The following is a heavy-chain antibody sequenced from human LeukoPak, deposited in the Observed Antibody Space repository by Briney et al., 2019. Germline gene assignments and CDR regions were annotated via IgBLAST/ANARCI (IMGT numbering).Heavy chain of an antibody. CDR1: GGTFSSYG. J-gene: IGHJ5*02. CDR3: ARLRGSAAAWFDP. CDR2: IIPIFGTA. Sequence: SVKVSCKASGGTFSSYGISWVRQAPGQGLEWMGGIIPIFGTANYAQKFQGRVTITTDESTSTAYMELSSLRSEDTAVYYCARLRGSAAAWFDPWGQGTLVTVSS. V-gene: IGHV1-69*05. D-gene: IGHD6-13*01.